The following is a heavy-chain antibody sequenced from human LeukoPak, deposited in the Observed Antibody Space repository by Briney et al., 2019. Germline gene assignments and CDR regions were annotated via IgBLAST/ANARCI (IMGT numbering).Heavy chain of an antibody. CDR3: ATAGDAIDSVMIWDF. CDR2: ISSSGSTK. Sequence: SGGSLRLSCAASGFTFSSYEMNWVRQAPGKGLEWVSYISSSGSTKYYADSVKGRFTISRDNSKNSLYLQMNSLRSEDTAVYYCATAGDAIDSVMIWDFWGQGTLVTVSS. V-gene: IGHV3-48*03. CDR1: GFTFSSYE. J-gene: IGHJ4*02. D-gene: IGHD3/OR15-3a*01.